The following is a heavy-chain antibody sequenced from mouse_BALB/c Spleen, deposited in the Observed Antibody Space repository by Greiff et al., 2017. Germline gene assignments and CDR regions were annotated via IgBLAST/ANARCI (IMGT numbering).Heavy chain of an antibody. J-gene: IGHJ3*01. CDR3: ARGGDGYPAWFAY. D-gene: IGHD2-3*01. CDR2: ISDGGSYT. V-gene: IGHV5-4*02. CDR1: GFTFSDYY. Sequence: EVQLVESGGGLVKPGGSLKLSCAASGFTFSDYYMYWVRQTPEKRLEWVATISDGGSYTYYPDSVKGRFTISRDNAKNNLYLQMSSLKSEDTAMYYCARGGDGYPAWFAYWGQGTLVTVSA.